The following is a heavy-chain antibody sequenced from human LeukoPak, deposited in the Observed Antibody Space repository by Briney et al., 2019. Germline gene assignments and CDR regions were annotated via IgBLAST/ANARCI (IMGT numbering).Heavy chain of an antibody. CDR2: IIPIFGTA. Sequence: AASVKVSCKASGGTFSSYAISWVRQAPGQGLEWMGGIIPIFGTANYAQKLQGRVTITADKFTSTAYMELSSLRSEDTSVYYCAILPMTTSNSGGYWGQGTLVTVPS. CDR1: GGTFSSYA. D-gene: IGHD7-27*01. J-gene: IGHJ4*02. CDR3: AILPMTTSNSGGY. V-gene: IGHV1-69*06.